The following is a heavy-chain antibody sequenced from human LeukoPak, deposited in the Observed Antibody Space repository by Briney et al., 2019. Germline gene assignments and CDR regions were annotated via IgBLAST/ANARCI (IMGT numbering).Heavy chain of an antibody. J-gene: IGHJ4*02. CDR2: ISAYNGNT. CDR1: GYTFTSYG. D-gene: IGHD3-9*01. V-gene: IGHV1-18*01. Sequence: ASVKVSCKASGYTFTSYGIGWVRQAPGQGLEWMGWISAYNGNTNYAQKLQGRVTMTTDTSTSTAYMELRSLRSDDTAVYYCARVRFDWLAHDYWGQGTLVTVSS. CDR3: ARVRFDWLAHDY.